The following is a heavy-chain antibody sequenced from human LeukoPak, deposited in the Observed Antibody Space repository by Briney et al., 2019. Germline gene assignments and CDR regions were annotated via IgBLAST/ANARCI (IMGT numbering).Heavy chain of an antibody. CDR3: ARVKGYYDSSGYYPDY. D-gene: IGHD3-22*01. V-gene: IGHV4-31*03. CDR2: IYYSGST. Sequence: PSETLSLTCTVSGGSISSGGYYWSWIRQHPGKGLEWIGYIYYSGSTYYNPSLKSRVTISVDTSKNQFSLKLSSVTAADTAVYYCARVKGYYDSSGYYPDYWGQGTLVTVSS. CDR1: GGSISSGGYY. J-gene: IGHJ4*02.